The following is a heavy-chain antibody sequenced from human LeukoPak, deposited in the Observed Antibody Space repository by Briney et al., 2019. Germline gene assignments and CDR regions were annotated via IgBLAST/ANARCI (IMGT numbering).Heavy chain of an antibody. CDR3: ARDSPDNWKYGNWFDP. Sequence: SVKVSCQACGGTFSRYAISWVGQAPGQGLEWMGRTNPIIGIAEYAQKFQGRVTITADKYTSTAYMELSSLRSEDTAVYYCARDSPDNWKYGNWFDPWGQGTLVTVSS. J-gene: IGHJ5*02. CDR2: TNPIIGIA. CDR1: GGTFSRYA. D-gene: IGHD1-7*01. V-gene: IGHV1-69*04.